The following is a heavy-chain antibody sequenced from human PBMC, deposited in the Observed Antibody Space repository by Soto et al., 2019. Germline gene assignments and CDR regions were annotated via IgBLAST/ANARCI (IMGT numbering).Heavy chain of an antibody. CDR2: ISAYNGNT. CDR3: ARVGDFWSGAQTGYFDF. Sequence: ASVKVSFKASGYTFTSYGISWLRQAPGQGLEWMGWISAYNGNTNYAQKLQGRVTMTTDTSTSTAYMELRSLRSDDTAVYYCARVGDFWSGAQTGYFDFWGQGTLVTVSS. D-gene: IGHD3-3*01. CDR1: GYTFTSYG. J-gene: IGHJ4*02. V-gene: IGHV1-18*01.